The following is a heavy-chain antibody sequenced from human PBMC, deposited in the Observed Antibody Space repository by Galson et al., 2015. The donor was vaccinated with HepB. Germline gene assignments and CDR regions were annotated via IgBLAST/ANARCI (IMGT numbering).Heavy chain of an antibody. D-gene: IGHD5-12*01. CDR1: GFTFSSYW. J-gene: IGHJ4*02. V-gene: IGHV3-74*01. CDR2: INSDGTRP. CDR3: ARGSGDMTDY. Sequence: SLRLSCAASGFTFSSYWMHWVHQAPGKGLVWVSRINSDGTRPSYADSVKGRFTISRDNAKNTLYLQMNSLRVEDTAVYYCARGSGDMTDYWGQGTLVTVSS.